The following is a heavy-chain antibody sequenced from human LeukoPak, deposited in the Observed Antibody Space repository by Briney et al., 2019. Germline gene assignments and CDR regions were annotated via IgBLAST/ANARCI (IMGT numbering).Heavy chain of an antibody. CDR3: ARGEPSDIAARPIYFDY. Sequence: SETLSLTCTVSGGSISSGGYYWSWIRQHPGTGLEWIRYIYYSGSTYYNPSLKSRVTISVDTSKNQFSLKLSSVTAADTAVYYCARGEPSDIAARPIYFDYWGQGTLVTVSS. V-gene: IGHV4-31*03. CDR1: GGSISSGGYY. J-gene: IGHJ4*02. D-gene: IGHD6-6*01. CDR2: IYYSGST.